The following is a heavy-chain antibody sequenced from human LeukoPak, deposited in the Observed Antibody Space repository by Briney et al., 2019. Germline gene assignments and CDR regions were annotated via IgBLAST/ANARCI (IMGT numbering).Heavy chain of an antibody. J-gene: IGHJ3*01. CDR2: TYYGGST. CDR1: GSSITSGYY. V-gene: IGHV4-38-2*02. CDR3: TRGPSGGTDAVGV. D-gene: IGHD3-16*01. Sequence: PSETLSLTCIVSGSSITSGYYWGWIRQPPGKGLEFIGCTYYGGSTYYNPSLRSRVTVSVDTSKNQFSLKVTSVTAADTAIYYCTRGPSGGTDAVGVWGQGSMVTVSS.